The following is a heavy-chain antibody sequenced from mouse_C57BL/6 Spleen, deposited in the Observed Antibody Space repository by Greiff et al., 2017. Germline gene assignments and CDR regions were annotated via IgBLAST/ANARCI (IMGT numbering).Heavy chain of an antibody. CDR2: ISGGGGNT. CDR3: ARRIYYGYDGGMDY. Sequence: EVKLVESGGGLVKPGGSLKLSCAASGFTFSSYTMSWVRQTPEKRLEWVATISGGGGNTCYPDRVKGRFTISKDNAKNTLYLRMSSLRSEDTALYYGARRIYYGYDGGMDYWGQGTSVTVSS. J-gene: IGHJ4*01. CDR1: GFTFSSYT. D-gene: IGHD2-2*01. V-gene: IGHV5-9*01.